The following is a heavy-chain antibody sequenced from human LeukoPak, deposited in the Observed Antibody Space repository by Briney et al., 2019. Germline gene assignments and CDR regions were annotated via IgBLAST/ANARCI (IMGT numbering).Heavy chain of an antibody. D-gene: IGHD3-10*01. J-gene: IGHJ4*02. CDR2: INPNSGGT. V-gene: IGHV1-2*02. Sequence: ASVNVSCKASGYTFTVYYMYWVRQAPGQGLEWMGWINPNSGGTNYAQKFQGRVTMTRDTSISTAYMELSRLGSDDTAVYYCARGIGEFLLPSFDYWGQGALVTVSS. CDR1: GYTFTVYY. CDR3: ARGIGEFLLPSFDY.